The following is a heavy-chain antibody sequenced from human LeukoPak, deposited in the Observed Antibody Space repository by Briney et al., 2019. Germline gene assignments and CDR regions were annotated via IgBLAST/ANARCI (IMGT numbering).Heavy chain of an antibody. CDR3: ARGDSSSSGLVYYFDY. Sequence: GASVKVSCKASGYTFTSYDINWVRQATGQGLEWMGWMNPNSGNTGYAQKFQGRVTMTRNTSISTAYMELSSLRSEDTAVYYCARGDSSSSGLVYYFDYWGQGTLVTVSS. V-gene: IGHV1-8*01. D-gene: IGHD6-6*01. CDR2: MNPNSGNT. J-gene: IGHJ4*02. CDR1: GYTFTSYD.